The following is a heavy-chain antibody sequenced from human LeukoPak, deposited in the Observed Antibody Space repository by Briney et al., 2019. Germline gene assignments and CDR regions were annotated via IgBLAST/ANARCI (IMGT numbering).Heavy chain of an antibody. CDR3: GRKNDFEI. Sequence: PSETLSLTCTVSGGSITSDHWNWIRHPPGKGLEWIGCIYYSGRTYYNPSLKSRITISVDMSKMQFSLRLTSVTAADTAVYYCGRKNDFEIWGQGTLVTVSS. D-gene: IGHD2/OR15-2a*01. V-gene: IGHV4-59*01. CDR1: GGSITSDH. J-gene: IGHJ3*02. CDR2: IYYSGRT.